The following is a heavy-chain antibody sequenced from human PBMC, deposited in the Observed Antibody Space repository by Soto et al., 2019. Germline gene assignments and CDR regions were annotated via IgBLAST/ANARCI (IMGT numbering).Heavy chain of an antibody. Sequence: GESLKISCKGSGYNFAGYWIAWVRQMPGKGLELMGIVYPSDSDTRYRPSFQGQVTISADKSISSAYLQWSSLRASDTAMYYCARGGVSTRTFDYWGQGTPVTVSS. CDR3: ARGGVSTRTFDY. CDR2: VYPSDSDT. V-gene: IGHV5-51*01. J-gene: IGHJ4*02. D-gene: IGHD3-3*01. CDR1: GYNFAGYW.